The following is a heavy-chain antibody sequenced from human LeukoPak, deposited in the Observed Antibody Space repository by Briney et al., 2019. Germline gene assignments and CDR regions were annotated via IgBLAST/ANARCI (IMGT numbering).Heavy chain of an antibody. CDR1: GFTFDDYA. D-gene: IGHD3-9*01. J-gene: IGHJ4*02. V-gene: IGHV3-9*01. CDR3: AKDQNYDILTGYPDY. CDR2: ISWNSGSI. Sequence: GGSLRLSCAASGFTFDDYAMHWVRQAPGKGLKWVSGISWNSGSIGYADSVKGRFTISRDNAENSLYLQMNSLRAEDTALYYCAKDQNYDILTGYPDYWGQGTLVTVSS.